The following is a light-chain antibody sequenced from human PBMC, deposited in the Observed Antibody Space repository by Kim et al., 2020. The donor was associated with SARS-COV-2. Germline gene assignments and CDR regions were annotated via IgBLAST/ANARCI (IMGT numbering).Light chain of an antibody. CDR3: CSYAGSSSAVV. CDR2: EVS. J-gene: IGLJ2*01. Sequence: QSVLTQPASVSGSPGQSITISCTGTSCDVGRYNHVTWYQQHPGKAPKLLIYEVSKRPSGVSDRFSGSRSGNTASLTISGLQAEDEADYYCCSYAGSSSAVVFGGGTQLTVL. V-gene: IGLV2-23*02. CDR1: SCDVGRYNH.